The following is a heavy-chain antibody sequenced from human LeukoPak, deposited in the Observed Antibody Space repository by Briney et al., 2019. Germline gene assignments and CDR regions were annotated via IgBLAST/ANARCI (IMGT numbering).Heavy chain of an antibody. CDR1: GFIFSSYA. J-gene: IGHJ4*02. CDR2: ISYDGSNK. V-gene: IGHV3-30-3*01. Sequence: PGGSLRLSCAASGFIFSSYAIHWVRQAPGKGLEWVAVISYDGSNKYYADSVKGRFTISRDNSKNTLYLQMNSLRAEDTAVYYCARGATWPEDDYWGQGTLVTVSS. D-gene: IGHD5-24*01. CDR3: ARGATWPEDDY.